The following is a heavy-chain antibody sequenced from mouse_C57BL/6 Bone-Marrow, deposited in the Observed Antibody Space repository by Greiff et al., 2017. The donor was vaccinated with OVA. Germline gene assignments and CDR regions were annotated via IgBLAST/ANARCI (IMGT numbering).Heavy chain of an antibody. CDR2: INPNNGGT. CDR3: ARGGYDYSDD. D-gene: IGHD2-3*01. V-gene: IGHV1-26*01. J-gene: IGHJ2*01. CDR1: GYTFTDYY. Sequence: EVQLQQSGPELVKPGASVKISCKASGYTFTDYYMNWVKQSHGKSLEWIGDINPNNGGTSYNQKFKGKATLTVDKSSSTAYMELSSLTSEDAAVECYARGGYDYSDDWGQGTTLTVSS.